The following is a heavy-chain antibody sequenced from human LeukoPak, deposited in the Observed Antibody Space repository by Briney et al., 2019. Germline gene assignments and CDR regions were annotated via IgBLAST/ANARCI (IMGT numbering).Heavy chain of an antibody. CDR1: GFTFSSYA. Sequence: PGGSLLLSCAASGFTFSSYAMSWGRQAPGKGREGVSAISGSGGSTYHADSVKGRFTISRDNSKNTLYLQMNSLRAEDTAVYYCAKDPKGWYEGDYWGQGTLVTVSS. D-gene: IGHD6-19*01. J-gene: IGHJ4*02. V-gene: IGHV3-23*01. CDR3: AKDPKGWYEGDY. CDR2: ISGSGGST.